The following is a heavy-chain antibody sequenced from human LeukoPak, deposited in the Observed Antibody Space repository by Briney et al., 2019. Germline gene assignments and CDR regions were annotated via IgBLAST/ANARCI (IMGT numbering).Heavy chain of an antibody. J-gene: IGHJ4*02. CDR1: GYTFTSYG. Sequence: ASVKVSCKASGYTFTSYGISWVRQAPGQGLEWMGWISAYNGNTNYAQKLQGRVTMTTDTSTSTAYMELRSLRSDDTAVYYCARGPPVLNILTGYSVKFDYWGQGTLVTVSS. D-gene: IGHD3-9*01. V-gene: IGHV1-18*01. CDR2: ISAYNGNT. CDR3: ARGPPVLNILTGYSVKFDY.